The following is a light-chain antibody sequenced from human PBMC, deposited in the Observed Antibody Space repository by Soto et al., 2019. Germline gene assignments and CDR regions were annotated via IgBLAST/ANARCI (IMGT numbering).Light chain of an antibody. V-gene: IGKV3-11*01. CDR1: QSVSSY. CDR2: DAS. Sequence: EIVLTQSPATLSLSPGERATLSCRASQSVSSYLAWYQQKPGQAPRLLIYDASNRATGIPARFSGSGSGTDFTLTISSQEPEDFAVYYCQQRSNWPPVTFGPGTKVDIK. J-gene: IGKJ3*01. CDR3: QQRSNWPPVT.